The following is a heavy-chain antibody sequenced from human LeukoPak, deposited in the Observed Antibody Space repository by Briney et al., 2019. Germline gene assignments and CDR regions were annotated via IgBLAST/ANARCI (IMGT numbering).Heavy chain of an antibody. D-gene: IGHD5-18*01. Sequence: PSETLSLTCTVSGGSISSYYWSWIRQPPGKGLEWIGYIYYSGSTNYDPSLKSRVTISVDTSKNQFSLKLSSVTAADTAVYYCARGGIQLWSNNWVDPWGQGILVTVSS. J-gene: IGHJ5*02. CDR1: GGSISSYY. V-gene: IGHV4-59*01. CDR2: IYYSGST. CDR3: ARGGIQLWSNNWVDP.